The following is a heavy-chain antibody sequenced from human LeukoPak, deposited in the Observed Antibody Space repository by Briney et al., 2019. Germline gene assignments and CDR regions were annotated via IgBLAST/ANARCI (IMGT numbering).Heavy chain of an antibody. CDR3: ARSLSGYYFYAFDI. J-gene: IGHJ3*02. V-gene: IGHV4-59*01. CDR2: VHYSGST. D-gene: IGHD3-22*01. Sequence: SETLSLTCTVSGGSISSYYWSWIRQPPGKGLEWIGYVHYSGSTNYNPSLKSRVIISLDTSKKQFSLKLSSVTAADTAIYYCARSLSGYYFYAFDIWGQGTMVTVSS. CDR1: GGSISSYY.